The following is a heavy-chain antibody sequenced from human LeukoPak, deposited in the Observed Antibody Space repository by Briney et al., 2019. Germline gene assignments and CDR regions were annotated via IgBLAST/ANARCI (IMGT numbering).Heavy chain of an antibody. J-gene: IGHJ4*02. CDR1: GFTFSSYS. CDR2: IKQDGGAK. CDR3: ARERVTTTSFDY. D-gene: IGHD2/OR15-2a*01. V-gene: IGHV3-7*01. Sequence: GGSLRLSCAASGFTFSSYSMNWVRQAPGKGLEWVANIKQDGGAKNYVDSVKGRSTISRDNAKNSLYLRMNNLRVEDTAVYYCARERVTTTSFDYWGQGVLVTVSS.